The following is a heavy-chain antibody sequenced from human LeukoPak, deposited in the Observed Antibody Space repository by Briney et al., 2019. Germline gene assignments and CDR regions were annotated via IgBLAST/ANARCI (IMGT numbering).Heavy chain of an antibody. D-gene: IGHD2-15*01. CDR2: ISSSGSTM. CDR3: ASPGEGYCNGGSCYYFDY. J-gene: IGHJ4*02. Sequence: PGGSLRLSCAASGFTFSSYSMNWVRQAPGKGLEWLSYISSSGSTMYYADSVKGRFTISRDNAKSSLYLQMNSLRAEDTAVYYCASPGEGYCNGGSCYYFDYWGQGTLVTVSS. CDR1: GFTFSSYS. V-gene: IGHV3-48*04.